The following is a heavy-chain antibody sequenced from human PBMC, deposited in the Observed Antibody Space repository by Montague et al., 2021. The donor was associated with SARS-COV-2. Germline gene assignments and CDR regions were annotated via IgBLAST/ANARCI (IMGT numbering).Heavy chain of an antibody. CDR1: GGSFSNYY. Sequence: SETLSLTCAVYGGSFSNYYWTWIRQPPGKGLEWIGEINHSGSTNYNPSLKSRVTISVDTSKNQFSLKLSSVTAADTAVYYCAREVDNGSYWLLGMDVWGQGTTVTVSS. J-gene: IGHJ6*02. D-gene: IGHD1-26*01. V-gene: IGHV4-34*01. CDR3: AREVDNGSYWLLGMDV. CDR2: INHSGST.